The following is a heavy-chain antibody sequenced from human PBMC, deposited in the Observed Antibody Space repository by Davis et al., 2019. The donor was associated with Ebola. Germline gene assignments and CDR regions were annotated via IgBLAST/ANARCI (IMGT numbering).Heavy chain of an antibody. CDR2: IYPGDSDT. CDR3: ARRNIRGVINDDY. J-gene: IGHJ4*02. V-gene: IGHV5-51*01. Sequence: GESLKISCKGSGYSFTSYWIGWVRQMPGKGLEWMGIIYPGDSDTRYSPSFQGHVTTSADKSISTAYLQWSSLKTSDTAMYYCARRNIRGVINDDYWGQGTLVTVSS. D-gene: IGHD3-10*01. CDR1: GYSFTSYW.